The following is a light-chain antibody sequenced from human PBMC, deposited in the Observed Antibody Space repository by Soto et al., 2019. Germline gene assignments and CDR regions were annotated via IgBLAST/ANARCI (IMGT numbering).Light chain of an antibody. V-gene: IGLV3-21*02. J-gene: IGLJ2*01. Sequence: SYELTQPPSVSVALGQTARVTCGGNNIGRKSVHWYQQMPGQAPVLVVSDYSDRPSGIPERFSGSKSGNTATLTISRVEAGDEADYYCQCYDSSLTVLFGGGTKLTVL. CDR1: NIGRKS. CDR3: QCYDSSLTVL. CDR2: DYS.